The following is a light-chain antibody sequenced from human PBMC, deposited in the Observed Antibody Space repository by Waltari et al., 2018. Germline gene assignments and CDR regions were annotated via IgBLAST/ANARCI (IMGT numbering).Light chain of an antibody. J-gene: IGLJ3*02. V-gene: IGLV1-40*01. CDR1: SSNIGANFD. CDR3: QSYDSSLSWV. Sequence: QSVLTQPPSVSGAPGQRVTISCTMSSSNIGANFDIHWYQQLPGTAPKLLIYGNSNRPSGVPDRFSGSQSGTSASLAITGLQAEDEADYYCQSYDSSLSWVFGGGTKLTVL. CDR2: GNS.